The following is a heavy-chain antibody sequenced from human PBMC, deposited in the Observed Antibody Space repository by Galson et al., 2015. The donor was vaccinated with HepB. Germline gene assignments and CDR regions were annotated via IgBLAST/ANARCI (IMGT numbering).Heavy chain of an antibody. V-gene: IGHV3-74*01. CDR1: GFTFSSSW. Sequence: SLRLSCAASGFTFSSSWMHWVRQAPGEGPMWVSHMNSDGSTTNYADSVKGRFTISRDNAKNSLYLQMNSLRAGDTAVYYCARVGDSSSAFDYWGQGTLVTVSS. CDR3: ARVGDSSSAFDY. J-gene: IGHJ4*02. CDR2: MNSDGSTT. D-gene: IGHD6-6*01.